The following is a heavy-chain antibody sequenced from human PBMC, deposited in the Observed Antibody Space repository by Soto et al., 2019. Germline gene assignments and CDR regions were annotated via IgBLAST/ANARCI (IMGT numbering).Heavy chain of an antibody. V-gene: IGHV3-23*01. CDR2: ISGSGGST. D-gene: IGHD6-19*01. CDR1: GFTFSNAW. Sequence: GGSLRLSCAASGFTFSNAWMSWVRQAPGKGLEWFSAISGSGGSTYYADSVKGRFTISRDNSKNTLYLQMNSLRAEDTAVYYCAKDRGVAGTSDFDYWGQGTLVTVSS. J-gene: IGHJ4*02. CDR3: AKDRGVAGTSDFDY.